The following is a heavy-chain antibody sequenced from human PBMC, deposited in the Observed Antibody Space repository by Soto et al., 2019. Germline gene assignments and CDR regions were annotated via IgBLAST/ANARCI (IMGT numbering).Heavy chain of an antibody. D-gene: IGHD2-21*02. CDR3: ARLPAFCGGDCPDY. CDR2: IYSGGST. V-gene: IGHV3-53*01. Sequence: PGGSLGLSCEASGFTVSSNYMSWVRQAPGKGLEWVSVIYSGGSTNYADSVKGRFTISRDTPKNTLYLQMNSLRAEDTAVYYCARLPAFCGGDCPDYWGQGTLVTVS. J-gene: IGHJ4*02. CDR1: GFTVSSNY.